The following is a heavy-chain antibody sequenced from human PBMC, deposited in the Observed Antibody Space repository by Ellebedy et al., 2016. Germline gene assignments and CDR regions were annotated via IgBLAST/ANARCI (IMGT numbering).Heavy chain of an antibody. CDR3: ARDPGYYYYGMDV. V-gene: IGHV3-23*01. J-gene: IGHJ6*02. Sequence: GGSLRLSCAASGFTFSSYAMSWVRQAPGKGLEWVSAISGSGGSTYYADSVKGRFTISRDNSKNTLYLQMNSLRAEDTAVYYCARDPGYYYYGMDVWGQGTTVTVSS. CDR2: ISGSGGST. CDR1: GFTFSSYA.